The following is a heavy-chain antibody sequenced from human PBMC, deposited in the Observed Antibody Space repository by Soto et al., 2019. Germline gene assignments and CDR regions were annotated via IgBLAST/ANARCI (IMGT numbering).Heavy chain of an antibody. V-gene: IGHV1-58*01. CDR3: ARVWGNGAFDI. CDR1: GFTFTSSA. D-gene: IGHD2-8*01. Sequence: SVKVSCKASGFTFTSSAVQRVRQARGQRLEWIGWIVVGSGNTNYAQKFRGRVTITADNSTGTAYMELSSLRSEDTAVYYCARVWGNGAFDIWGQGTMVTVSS. J-gene: IGHJ3*02. CDR2: IVVGSGNT.